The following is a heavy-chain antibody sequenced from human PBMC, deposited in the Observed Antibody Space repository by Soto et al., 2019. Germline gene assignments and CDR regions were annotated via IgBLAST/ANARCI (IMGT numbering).Heavy chain of an antibody. CDR2: ITGGGGGA. Sequence: EVQVLESGGGLVQPGGSLRLSCTASGFIFPNYAMLWVRQAPGKGLEWVSAITGGGGGAQYADSVRGRLIISRDNSKNALYLEMSSGRAADMAISYCARDPNGDYIGAFDFWGQGISVTVSS. CDR3: ARDPNGDYIGAFDF. CDR1: GFIFPNYA. D-gene: IGHD4-17*01. V-gene: IGHV3-23*01. J-gene: IGHJ3*01.